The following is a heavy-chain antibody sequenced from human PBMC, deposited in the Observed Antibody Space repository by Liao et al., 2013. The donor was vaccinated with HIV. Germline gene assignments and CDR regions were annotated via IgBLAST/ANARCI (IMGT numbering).Heavy chain of an antibody. CDR3: ARDKYSDSSGYLPLLTNDAFVY. V-gene: IGHV4-39*02. CDR1: GGSISTSSYY. J-gene: IGHJ3*02. Sequence: QLQLQESGPGLVKPSETLSLTCTVSGGSISTSSYYWGWIRQPPGKGLEWIGSIYYSGSTYYNPSLKSRLSISVDTSKNQFSLKLSSVTAADTAVYYCARDKYSDSSGYLPLLTNDAFVYLGP. CDR2: IYYSGST. D-gene: IGHD3-22*01.